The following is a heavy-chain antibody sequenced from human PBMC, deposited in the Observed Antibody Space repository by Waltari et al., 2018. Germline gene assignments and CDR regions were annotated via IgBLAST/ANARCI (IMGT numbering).Heavy chain of an antibody. Sequence: EVQLVESGGGLVQPGGSLRVSCAASGFTFSNSWMSWVRQAPGKGLEWVANIKPDGSEKNYVASMKGRFTISRDNTKNSLYLQMNSLRAEDTAIYYCATEIVVGPMSKSAFDIWGQGTMVTVSS. J-gene: IGHJ3*02. CDR3: ATEIVVGPMSKSAFDI. V-gene: IGHV3-7*01. CDR1: GFTFSNSW. D-gene: IGHD3-22*01. CDR2: IKPDGSEK.